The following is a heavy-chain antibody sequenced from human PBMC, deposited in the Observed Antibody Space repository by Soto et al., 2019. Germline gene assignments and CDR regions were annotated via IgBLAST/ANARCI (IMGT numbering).Heavy chain of an antibody. CDR3: AKEGGPGYSSGWYSDYYYGMDV. Sequence: QVQLVESGGGVVQPGRSLRLSCAASGSTFSSYGMHWVRQAPGKGLEWVAVISYDGSNKYYADSVKGRFTISRDNSKNTLYLQMNSLRAEDTAVYYCAKEGGPGYSSGWYSDYYYGMDVWGQGTTVTVSS. CDR1: GSTFSSYG. J-gene: IGHJ6*02. V-gene: IGHV3-30*18. D-gene: IGHD6-19*01. CDR2: ISYDGSNK.